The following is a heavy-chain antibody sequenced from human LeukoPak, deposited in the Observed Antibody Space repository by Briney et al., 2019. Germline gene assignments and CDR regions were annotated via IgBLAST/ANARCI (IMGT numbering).Heavy chain of an antibody. CDR3: AREKNVLLWFGEYRGHY. Sequence: PGGSLRLSCAASGFTFSDYYMGWIRQAPGKGLEWVSYISSSGSTIYYADSVKGRFTISRDNAKNSLYLQMNSLRAEDTAVYYCAREKNVLLWFGEYRGHYWGQGTLVTVSS. J-gene: IGHJ4*02. V-gene: IGHV3-11*01. D-gene: IGHD3-10*01. CDR2: ISSSGSTI. CDR1: GFTFSDYY.